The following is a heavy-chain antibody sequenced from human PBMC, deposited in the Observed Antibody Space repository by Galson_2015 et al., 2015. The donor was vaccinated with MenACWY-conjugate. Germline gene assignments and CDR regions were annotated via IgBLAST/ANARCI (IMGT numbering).Heavy chain of an antibody. D-gene: IGHD2-2*03. CDR2: IKQDGSEK. V-gene: IGHV3-7*03. CDR3: ARDLGFYGSPNDCYSPY. CDR1: GFTFNNYW. J-gene: IGHJ4*01. Sequence: SLRLSFAASGFTFNNYWMSWVRQVPGKGPEWVANIKQDGSEKYYVDSVRGRFTISRDNAKSSLFLQMNSLRADDTAVYYCARDLGFYGSPNDCYSPYCVHGTLVTVSS.